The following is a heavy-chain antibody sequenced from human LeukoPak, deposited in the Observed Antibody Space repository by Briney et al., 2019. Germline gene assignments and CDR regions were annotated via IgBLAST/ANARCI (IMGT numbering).Heavy chain of an antibody. CDR3: ARDSDYGDYFDY. J-gene: IGHJ4*02. CDR1: GFTFSRHG. CDR2: IRNDGSGQ. D-gene: IGHD4-17*01. V-gene: IGHV3-30*02. Sequence: QSGGSLRLSCAASGFTFSRHGMHWVRQAPGKGLDWVAFIRNDGSGQYYADSVTGRFTISRDNSKNTLYLQMNSLRAEDTAVYYCARDSDYGDYFDYWGQGTLVTVSS.